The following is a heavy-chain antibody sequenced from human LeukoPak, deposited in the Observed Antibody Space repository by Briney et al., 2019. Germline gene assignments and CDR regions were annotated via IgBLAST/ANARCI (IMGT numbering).Heavy chain of an antibody. CDR2: ISSSSGYI. CDR1: GFTFSSYS. CDR3: ARELGIAVPEDV. D-gene: IGHD6-19*01. V-gene: IGHV3-21*01. J-gene: IGHJ6*04. Sequence: GGSLRLSCAASGFTFSSYSMNWVRQAPGKGLEWVSSISSSSGYIYYADSVKGRFTISRDNAKNSLYLQMSSLRAEDTAVYYCARELGIAVPEDVWGKGTTVTVSS.